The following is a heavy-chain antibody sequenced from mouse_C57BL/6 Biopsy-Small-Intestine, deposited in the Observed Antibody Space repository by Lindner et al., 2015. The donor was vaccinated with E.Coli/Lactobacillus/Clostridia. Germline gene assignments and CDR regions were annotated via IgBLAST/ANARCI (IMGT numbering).Heavy chain of an antibody. Sequence: VQLQESGPELVKPGASVKISCKASGYAFSSSWMNWVKQRPGKGLEWIGRIYPGDGDTNYNGKFKGKATLTADKSSSTAYMQLSSLTSEDSAVYFCARGGYGNAWGQGTTLTVSS. V-gene: IGHV1-82*01. CDR2: IYPGDGDT. CDR1: GYAFSSSW. J-gene: IGHJ2*01. D-gene: IGHD2-1*01. CDR3: ARGGYGNA.